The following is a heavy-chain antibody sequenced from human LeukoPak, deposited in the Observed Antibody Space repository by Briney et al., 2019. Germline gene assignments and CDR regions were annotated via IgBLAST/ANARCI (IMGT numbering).Heavy chain of an antibody. Sequence: SETLSLTCTVSGDSISSGDYYWSWIRQPAGKGLEWIGRISSSGSTNYNPSLKSRVTISVDKSKNQFSLKLSSVTAADTAVYYCARGGYYDSSGYSKYYFDYWGQGTLVTVSS. D-gene: IGHD3-22*01. CDR3: ARGGYYDSSGYSKYYFDY. CDR1: GDSISSGDYY. V-gene: IGHV4-61*02. J-gene: IGHJ4*02. CDR2: ISSSGST.